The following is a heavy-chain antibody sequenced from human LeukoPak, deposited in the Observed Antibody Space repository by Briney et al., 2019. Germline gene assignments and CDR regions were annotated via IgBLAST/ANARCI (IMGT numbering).Heavy chain of an antibody. CDR3: AKGGGYEAQYYYYYLDV. D-gene: IGHD5-12*01. CDR1: GFTFSSYV. J-gene: IGHJ6*03. CDR2: ISGSGGST. Sequence: GALRLSCAASGFTFSSYVMSWVRQAPGKGLEWVSAISGSGGSTYYAVSVKGRFTISRDNSKNTLYLQMKSLRAEDTAVYYCAKGGGYEAQYYYYYLDVWGKGTTVTISS. V-gene: IGHV3-23*01.